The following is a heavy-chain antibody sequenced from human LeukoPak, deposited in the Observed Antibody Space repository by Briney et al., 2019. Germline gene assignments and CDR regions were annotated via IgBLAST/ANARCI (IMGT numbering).Heavy chain of an antibody. Sequence: WVRQPPGKGLEWIGSIYYSGSTYYNPSLKSRVTISVDTSKTQFSLKLSSVTAADTAVYYCARPHSSSWSDYFDYWGQGTLVTVSS. D-gene: IGHD6-13*01. CDR3: ARPHSSSWSDYFDY. CDR2: IYYSGST. J-gene: IGHJ4*02. V-gene: IGHV4-39*07.